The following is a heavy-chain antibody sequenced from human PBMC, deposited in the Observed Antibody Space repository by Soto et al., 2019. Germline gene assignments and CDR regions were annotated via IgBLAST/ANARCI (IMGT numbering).Heavy chain of an antibody. CDR1: GFTFSSYA. CDR3: ARRPYGDYGDYFDY. Sequence: PGGSLRLSCAASGFTFSSYAMSWVRQAPGKGLEWVANIKQDGSEKYYVDSVRGRFSISRDNAKNSLFLQMNSLRAEDTAVYYCARRPYGDYGDYFDYWGQGTLVTVSS. D-gene: IGHD4-17*01. V-gene: IGHV3-7*01. J-gene: IGHJ4*02. CDR2: IKQDGSEK.